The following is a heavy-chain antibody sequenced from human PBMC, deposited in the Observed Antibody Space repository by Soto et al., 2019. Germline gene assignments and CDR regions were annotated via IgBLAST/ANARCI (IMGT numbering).Heavy chain of an antibody. V-gene: IGHV4-30-4*01. CDR2: IYYSGST. CDR1: GGSISSGDYY. Sequence: SETLSLTCTVSGGSISSGDYYWSWIRQPPGKGLEWIGYIYYSGSTYYNPSLKSRVTISVDTSKNQFSLKLSSVTAADTAVYYCAREGGSWEPAMDVWGQGTTVTVSS. D-gene: IGHD6-13*01. CDR3: AREGGSWEPAMDV. J-gene: IGHJ6*02.